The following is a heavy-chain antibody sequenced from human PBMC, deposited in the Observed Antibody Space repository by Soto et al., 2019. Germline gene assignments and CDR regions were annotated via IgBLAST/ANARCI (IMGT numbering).Heavy chain of an antibody. CDR2: IYYSGST. Sequence: SETLSLTCTVYGGSISSYYWSWIRQPPGKGLEWIGYIYYSGSTNYNPSLKSRVTISVDTSKNQFSLKLSSVTAADTAVYYCASAYYYDSSGYYGDAFDIWGQGTMVT. D-gene: IGHD3-22*01. CDR3: ASAYYYDSSGYYGDAFDI. CDR1: GGSISSYY. J-gene: IGHJ3*02. V-gene: IGHV4-59*08.